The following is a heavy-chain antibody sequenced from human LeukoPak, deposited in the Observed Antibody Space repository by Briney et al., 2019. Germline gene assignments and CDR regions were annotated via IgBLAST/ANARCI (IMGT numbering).Heavy chain of an antibody. CDR2: IYYSGST. D-gene: IGHD7-27*01. J-gene: IGHJ4*02. CDR1: GDSTNSSDYY. CDR3: TRHGNWDPFDY. V-gene: IGHV4-39*01. Sequence: SETLSLTCTVSGDSTNSSDYYWAWIRQPPGEGLEWIGTIYYSGSTYYKSSLKSRLTISVDSSKNQFSLKMIPVTAADTGVYYCTRHGNWDPFDYWGQGALVTVSS.